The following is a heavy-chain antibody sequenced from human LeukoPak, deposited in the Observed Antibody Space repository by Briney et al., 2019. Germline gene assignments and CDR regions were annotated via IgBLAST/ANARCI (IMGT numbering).Heavy chain of an antibody. Sequence: PGGSLRLSCVASGFTFSTYDMNWVRQAPGKGLEWVSAITSTSNHINYADSVKGRFTISRDSANNSLYLQMNSLRAEDTAVYYCARVYSANGYGSSYYDYWGQGTLVTVSS. J-gene: IGHJ4*02. D-gene: IGHD1-26*01. CDR2: ITSTSNHI. CDR1: GFTFSTYD. CDR3: ARVYSANGYGSSYYDY. V-gene: IGHV3-21*01.